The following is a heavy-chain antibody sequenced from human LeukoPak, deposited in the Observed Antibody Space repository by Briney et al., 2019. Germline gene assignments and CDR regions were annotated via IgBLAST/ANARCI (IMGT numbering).Heavy chain of an antibody. V-gene: IGHV3-7*01. CDR2: IKQDGSEK. CDR1: GFTFSSYW. D-gene: IGHD6-19*01. Sequence: GGSLRLSCAASGFTFSSYWMSWVRQAPGKGLEWVANIKQDGSEKYYVDSVKGRFTIFRDNAKNSLYLQMNSLRAEDTAVYYCASSSGWDPTYYFDYWGQGTLVTVSS. CDR3: ASSSGWDPTYYFDY. J-gene: IGHJ4*02.